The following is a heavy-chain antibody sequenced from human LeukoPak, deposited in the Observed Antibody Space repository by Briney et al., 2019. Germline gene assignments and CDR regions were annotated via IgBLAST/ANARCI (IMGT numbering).Heavy chain of an antibody. V-gene: IGHV1-58*01. Sequence: GTSVKVSCEASGFTFTSSAVQWVRQARGQRLEWIGWIVVGSGNTNYAQKFQERVTITRDMSTSTAYMELSSLRSEDTAVYYCAAEVTGRPKYNWFDPWGQGTLVTVSS. J-gene: IGHJ5*02. CDR2: IVVGSGNT. D-gene: IGHD5-18*01. CDR1: GFTFTSSA. CDR3: AAEVTGRPKYNWFDP.